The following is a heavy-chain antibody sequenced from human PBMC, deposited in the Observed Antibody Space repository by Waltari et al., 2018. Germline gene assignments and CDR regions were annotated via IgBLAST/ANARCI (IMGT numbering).Heavy chain of an antibody. CDR2: IYTSGST. CDR3: ARVDGYYDSSAAPWGWFDP. D-gene: IGHD3-22*01. Sequence: QVQLQESGPGLVKPSQTLSLTCTVSGGSISSGSYSWSWLRQPAGKGLEWIGYIYTSGSTNYNPSLKSRVTISVDTSKNQFSLKLSSVTAADTAVYYCARVDGYYDSSAAPWGWFDPWGQGTLVTVSS. J-gene: IGHJ5*02. V-gene: IGHV4-61*09. CDR1: GGSISSGSYS.